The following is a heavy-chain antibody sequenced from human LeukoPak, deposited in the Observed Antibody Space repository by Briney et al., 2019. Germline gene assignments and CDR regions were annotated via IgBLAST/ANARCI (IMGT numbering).Heavy chain of an antibody. V-gene: IGHV3-7*01. CDR2: IKQDGSEI. J-gene: IGHJ6*03. CDR3: ARGLGVEIFGVVIDPPRNYYYMDV. D-gene: IGHD3-3*01. CDR1: GFTFSSYA. Sequence: GGSLRLSCAASGFTFSSYAMSWVRQAPGKGLEWVANIKQDGSEIYYVDSVKGRFTISRDNAKNSLYLQMNSLRAEDTAVYYCARGLGVEIFGVVIDPPRNYYYMDVWGKGTTVTVSS.